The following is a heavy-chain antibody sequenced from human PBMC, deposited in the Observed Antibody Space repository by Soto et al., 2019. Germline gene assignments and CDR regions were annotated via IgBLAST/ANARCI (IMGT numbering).Heavy chain of an antibody. D-gene: IGHD2-15*01. V-gene: IGHV3-21*01. CDR3: ASATVVAATFDF. J-gene: IGHJ4*02. CDR2: ISSGSSNI. Sequence: EVQLVESGGGLVKPGGSLTLSCAASGFAFRSYNMNWVRQAPGKGLEWVASISSGSSNIYYADSVNGRFTISRDNAKNTLLLQMDSLRAEASAGYYCASATVVAATFDFWGQGTLVTVTS. CDR1: GFAFRSYN.